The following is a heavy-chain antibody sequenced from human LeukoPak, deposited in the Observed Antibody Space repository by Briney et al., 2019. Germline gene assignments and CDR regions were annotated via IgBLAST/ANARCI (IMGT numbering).Heavy chain of an antibody. CDR2: IYTSGST. CDR1: GGSISSYY. V-gene: IGHV4-4*07. Sequence: SETLSLTCTVSGGSISSYYWSWIRQPAGKGLEWIGRIYTSGSTNYNPSLKSRVTMSVDTSKNQFSLKLSSVTAADTAVYYCARGGYCSSTSCYYYYGVDVWGQGTTVTVSS. J-gene: IGHJ6*02. D-gene: IGHD2-2*01. CDR3: ARGGYCSSTSCYYYYGVDV.